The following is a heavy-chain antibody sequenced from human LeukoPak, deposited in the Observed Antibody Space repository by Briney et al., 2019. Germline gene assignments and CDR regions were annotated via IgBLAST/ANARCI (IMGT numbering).Heavy chain of an antibody. J-gene: IGHJ4*02. V-gene: IGHV3-33*01. Sequence: GGSLRLFCAASGFTFSSYGMHWVRQAPGKGLEWVAVIWYDGSNKYYADSVKGRFTISRDNSKNTLYLQMNSLRAEDTAVYYCARDEGYYDSSGYYYDPGPLDYWGQGTLVTVSS. CDR3: ARDEGYYDSSGYYYDPGPLDY. CDR1: GFTFSSYG. CDR2: IWYDGSNK. D-gene: IGHD3-22*01.